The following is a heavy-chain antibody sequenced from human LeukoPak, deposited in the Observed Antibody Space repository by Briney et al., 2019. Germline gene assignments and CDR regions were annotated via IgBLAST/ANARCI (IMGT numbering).Heavy chain of an antibody. CDR2: ISGDGGST. Sequence: GGSLRLSCAASGFTFDDYAMHWVRQAPGKGLEWASLISGDGGSTYYADSVKGRFTISRDNSKNSLYLQMNSLRTEDTALYYCAKDASHRLYCGGDCYSFFDYWGQGTLVTVSS. J-gene: IGHJ4*02. V-gene: IGHV3-43*02. CDR1: GFTFDDYA. CDR3: AKDASHRLYCGGDCYSFFDY. D-gene: IGHD2-21*02.